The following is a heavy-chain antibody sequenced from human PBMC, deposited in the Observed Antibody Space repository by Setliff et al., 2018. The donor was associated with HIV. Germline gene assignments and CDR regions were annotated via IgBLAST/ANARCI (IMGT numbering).Heavy chain of an antibody. CDR1: GGSITNSNGYY. CDR3: ARCEVYGDSISFFDY. D-gene: IGHD4-17*01. V-gene: IGHV4-39*01. Sequence: SETLSLTCIVSGGSITNSNGYYWGWIRQPPGKGLEWIGSIYYSGSTYYNPSLKSRVTISVDTSNNQFSLKLSSVTAADTAVYYCARCEVYGDSISFFDYWGQGTLVTVSS. CDR2: IYYSGST. J-gene: IGHJ4*02.